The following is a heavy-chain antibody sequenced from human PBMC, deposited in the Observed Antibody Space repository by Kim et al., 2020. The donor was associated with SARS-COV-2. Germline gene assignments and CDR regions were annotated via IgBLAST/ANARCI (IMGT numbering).Heavy chain of an antibody. D-gene: IGHD2-15*01. CDR2: IIPIFGTA. Sequence: ASVKVSCKASGGTFSSYAISWVRQAPGQGLEWMGGIIPIFGTANYAQKFQGRVTITADESTSTAYMELSSLRSEDTAVYYCARDASVGFWFDPWGQGTLVTVSS. CDR3: ARDASVGFWFDP. V-gene: IGHV1-69*13. CDR1: GGTFSSYA. J-gene: IGHJ5*02.